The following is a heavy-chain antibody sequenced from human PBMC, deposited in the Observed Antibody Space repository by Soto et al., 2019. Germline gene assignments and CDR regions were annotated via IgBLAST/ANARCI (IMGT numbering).Heavy chain of an antibody. CDR1: GYTFTSYA. Sequence: QVQLVQSGAEVKKPGASVKVSCKASGYTFTSYAMHWVRQAPGQRLDWMGWINAGNGNTKYSQKFQGRVTITRDTSASTAYMERSSLRSEDTAVYYCARGLVLYYFDYWGQGTLVTFSS. CDR2: INAGNGNT. CDR3: ARGLVLYYFDY. V-gene: IGHV1-3*01. D-gene: IGHD6-13*01. J-gene: IGHJ4*02.